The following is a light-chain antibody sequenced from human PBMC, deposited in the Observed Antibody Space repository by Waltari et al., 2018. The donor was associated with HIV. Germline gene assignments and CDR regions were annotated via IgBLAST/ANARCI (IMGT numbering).Light chain of an antibody. CDR2: ENY. J-gene: IGLJ2*01. CDR3: GSWDSSLSAVL. Sequence: QSVLTQPPSVSAAPGQKVPISCSGSRSNIGGNYVSWYQQFPGTAPKLLIYENYERPPGIPDRFSGSKYGTSATLGITGLQTGDEAHYFCGSWDSSLSAVLFGGGTKLTVL. V-gene: IGLV1-51*02. CDR1: RSNIGGNY.